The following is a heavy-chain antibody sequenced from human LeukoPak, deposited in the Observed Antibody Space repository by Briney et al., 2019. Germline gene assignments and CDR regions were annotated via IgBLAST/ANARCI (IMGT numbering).Heavy chain of an antibody. CDR2: IYYSGST. CDR3: AREGFGNSYYFDY. J-gene: IGHJ4*02. D-gene: IGHD3-10*01. CDR1: GGSISSYY. V-gene: IGHV4-59*01. Sequence: SETLSLTCTVSGGSISSYYWSWIRQPPGKGLEWIGYIYYSGSTNYNPSLKSRVTIAVDTSKNQFSLKLSSVSAADTAVYYCAREGFGNSYYFDYWGQGTPVTVSS.